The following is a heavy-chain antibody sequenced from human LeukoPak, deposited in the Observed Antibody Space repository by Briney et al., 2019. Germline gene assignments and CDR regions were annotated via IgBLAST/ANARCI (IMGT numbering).Heavy chain of an antibody. CDR2: MNPNSGNT. J-gene: IGHJ4*02. CDR3: ARESNGGYGFDY. D-gene: IGHD5-12*01. Sequence: ASVKVSCKASGYTFTSYDINWVRQATGQGLEWMGWMNPNSGNTGYAQKFQGRVTMTRDTSASTAYMELRSLKSDDTAVYYCARESNGGYGFDYWGQGTPVTVAS. V-gene: IGHV1-8*01. CDR1: GYTFTSYD.